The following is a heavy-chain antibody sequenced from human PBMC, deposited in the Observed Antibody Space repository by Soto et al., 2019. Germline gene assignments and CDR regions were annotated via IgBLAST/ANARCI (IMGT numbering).Heavy chain of an antibody. CDR2: IIPIFGTA. J-gene: IGHJ6*02. Sequence: QVQLVQSGAEVKKPGSSVKVSCKASGGTFSSYAISWVRQAPGQGLEWMGGIIPIFGTANYAQKFQGRVTITADESTSTAYMELSSLRSEDTAVYYCARDLLLSRTNYYYNGMDVWGQGTTVTVSS. D-gene: IGHD3-10*01. V-gene: IGHV1-69*01. CDR1: GGTFSSYA. CDR3: ARDLLLSRTNYYYNGMDV.